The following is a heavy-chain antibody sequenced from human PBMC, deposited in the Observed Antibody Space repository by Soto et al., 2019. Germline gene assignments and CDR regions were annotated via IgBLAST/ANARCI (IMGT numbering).Heavy chain of an antibody. V-gene: IGHV3-7*01. CDR3: SRSLDS. J-gene: IGHJ4*02. CDR1: GFTFTNFW. Sequence: PVGSLRLSCAASGFTFTNFWMDWVRQAPGKGLEWVANISPDGSEKHYVDSVKGRFTISRDNAKNSLYLQMTSLTAEDSALYYCSRSLDSWGQGTRVTVSS. CDR2: ISPDGSEK.